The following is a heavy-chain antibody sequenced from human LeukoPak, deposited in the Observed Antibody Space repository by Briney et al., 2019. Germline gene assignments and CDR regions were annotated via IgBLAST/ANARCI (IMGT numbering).Heavy chain of an antibody. CDR1: GFTFSSYA. V-gene: IGHV4-59*01. CDR2: IFYSGST. CDR3: AGSYNWSDDFDY. J-gene: IGHJ4*02. D-gene: IGHD1-1*01. Sequence: PGGSLRLSCAASGFTFSSYAMSWIRQPPGKGLEWVGYIFYSGSTNYNPSLKSRVTISVDTSKNQLSLKLNSVTAADTAVYYCAGSYNWSDDFDYWGPGTLVTVSS.